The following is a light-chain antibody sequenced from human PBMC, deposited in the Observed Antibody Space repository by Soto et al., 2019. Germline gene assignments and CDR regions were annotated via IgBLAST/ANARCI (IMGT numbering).Light chain of an antibody. CDR1: QSVASN. V-gene: IGKV3-15*01. CDR2: GAS. Sequence: EIVMTQSPASLSVSPGDGASLSCWASQSVASNVAWDQQKPGQGPRLLIHGASTRAAGVPARFSGSGSGTDFTLTISSLQSEDFAVYFCQQYHNWPPQYTFGQGTELQIK. J-gene: IGKJ2*01. CDR3: QQYHNWPPQYT.